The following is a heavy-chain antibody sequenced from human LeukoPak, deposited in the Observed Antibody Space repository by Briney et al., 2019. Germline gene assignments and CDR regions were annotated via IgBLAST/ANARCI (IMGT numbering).Heavy chain of an antibody. CDR3: AKGPRISWFDP. CDR2: ISSSSSTI. D-gene: IGHD2-15*01. Sequence: PGGSLRLSCAASGFTFSSYSMNWVRQAPGKGLEWVSYISSSSSTIYYADSVKGRFTISRDNAKNSLYLQMNSLRAEDTAVYYCAKGPRISWFDPWGQGTLVTVSS. CDR1: GFTFSSYS. V-gene: IGHV3-48*01. J-gene: IGHJ5*02.